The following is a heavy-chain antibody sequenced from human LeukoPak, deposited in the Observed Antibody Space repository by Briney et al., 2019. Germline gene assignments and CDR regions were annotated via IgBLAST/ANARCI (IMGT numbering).Heavy chain of an antibody. J-gene: IGHJ4*02. CDR2: IKQDGSEN. V-gene: IGHV3-7*01. Sequence: PGGSLRLSCAASGFTFSRFSMSWVRQAPGRGLEWVANIKQDGSENYYVDSVKGRFTISRDNAKNTLYLQMNILRGEDTAVYYCARDAVYSSSWQYYWGQGTLVTVSS. CDR1: GFTFSRFS. CDR3: ARDAVYSSSWQYY. D-gene: IGHD6-13*01.